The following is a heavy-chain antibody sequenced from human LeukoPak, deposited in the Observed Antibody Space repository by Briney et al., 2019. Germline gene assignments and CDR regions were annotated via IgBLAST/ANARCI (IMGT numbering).Heavy chain of an antibody. J-gene: IGHJ4*02. CDR1: GFTFSRHG. CDR2: IWYDGSNK. CDR3: ARDIVSYYIDY. D-gene: IGHD2-2*02. V-gene: IGHV3-33*01. Sequence: LTGGSLRLSCAASGFTFSRHGMHWVRQAPGKGLEWAAVIWYDGSNKYYADAVKGRFTISRDNSKNMLYLQMNSLRAEDTAVYYCARDIVSYYIDYWGQGTLVTVSS.